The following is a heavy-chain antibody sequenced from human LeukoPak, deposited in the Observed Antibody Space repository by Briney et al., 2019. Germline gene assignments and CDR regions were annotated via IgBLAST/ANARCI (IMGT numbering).Heavy chain of an antibody. CDR1: GFTFSNYW. D-gene: IGHD6-6*01. CDR2: INSDGSST. J-gene: IGHJ5*02. V-gene: IGHV3-74*01. Sequence: GGSLRLSCAASGFTFSNYWMHWVRQAPGKGLVWVSYINSDGSSTNYADPVKGRFTISRDNAKNTLYLQMNSLRAEDTAVYYCARTGIAARPTVWFDPWGQGTLVTVSS. CDR3: ARTGIAARPTVWFDP.